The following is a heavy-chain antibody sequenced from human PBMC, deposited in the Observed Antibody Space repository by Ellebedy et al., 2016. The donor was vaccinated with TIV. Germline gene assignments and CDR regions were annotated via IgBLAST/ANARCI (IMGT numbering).Heavy chain of an antibody. CDR1: GFTFSSYA. J-gene: IGHJ3*02. CDR2: ISSNGGST. Sequence: GESLKISXAASGFTFSSYAMHWVRQAPGKGLEYVSAISSNGGSTYYADSVKGRFTISRDNSKNTLYLQMSSLRAEDTAVYYCVRGAWTHAFDIWGQGTMVTVSS. D-gene: IGHD3/OR15-3a*01. CDR3: VRGAWTHAFDI. V-gene: IGHV3-64D*06.